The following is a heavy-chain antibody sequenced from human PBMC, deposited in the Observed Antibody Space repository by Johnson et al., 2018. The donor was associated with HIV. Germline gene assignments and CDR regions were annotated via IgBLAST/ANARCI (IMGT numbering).Heavy chain of an antibody. Sequence: VQLVESGGGLVQPGGSLRLSCAASGFTVSSNYMSWVRQAPGKGLEWVSVIYSGGSTYYADSVKGRFTISRDNSKNTLYLQMNSLRAEDTAVYYCASAKSGSFDDLDIWGQVTMVTVSS. CDR3: ASAKSGSFDDLDI. CDR2: IYSGGST. D-gene: IGHD1-26*01. V-gene: IGHV3-66*01. CDR1: GFTVSSNY. J-gene: IGHJ3*02.